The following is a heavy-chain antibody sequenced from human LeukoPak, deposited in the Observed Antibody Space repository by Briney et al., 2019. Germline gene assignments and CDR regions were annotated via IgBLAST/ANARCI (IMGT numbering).Heavy chain of an antibody. CDR3: ARARGSGSYYGHDYYYYHYMDV. CDR1: GGSIGSYY. J-gene: IGHJ6*03. Sequence: SETLSLTCTVSGGSIGSYYWSWIRQPPGKGLEWIGYISYSGSANYNPSLKSRVTISVETSKNQLSLKLRSVTAADTAIYYCARARGSGSYYGHDYYYYHYMDVWGKGTTVTVSS. V-gene: IGHV4-59*08. CDR2: ISYSGSA. D-gene: IGHD3-10*01.